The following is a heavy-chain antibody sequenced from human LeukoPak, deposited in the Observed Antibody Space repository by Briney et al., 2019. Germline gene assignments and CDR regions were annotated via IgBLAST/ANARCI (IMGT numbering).Heavy chain of an antibody. V-gene: IGHV3-30*04. J-gene: IGHJ4*02. Sequence: GGSLRLSCAASGFIFSNYAMYWVRQAPGKGLEWVAVISSDGTNKYYADSVKGRFTISRDNSKNTLYLQMNSLRAEDTAVYYCAGNYGPYYFDYWGQGTLVTVSS. CDR1: GFIFSNYA. CDR2: ISSDGTNK. D-gene: IGHD3-10*01. CDR3: AGNYGPYYFDY.